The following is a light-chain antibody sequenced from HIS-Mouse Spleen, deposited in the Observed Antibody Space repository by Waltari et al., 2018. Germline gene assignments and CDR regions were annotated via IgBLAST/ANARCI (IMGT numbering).Light chain of an antibody. CDR2: EVS. Sequence: QSALTQPASVSGSPGQSITIPCTGTSSDVGGYNYASWYQQHPGKAPKLMIYEVSKRPSGVSNRFSGSKSGNTASLTISGLQAEDEADYYCSSYTSSSTFFGTGTKVTVL. J-gene: IGLJ1*01. CDR1: SSDVGGYNY. V-gene: IGLV2-14*01. CDR3: SSYTSSSTF.